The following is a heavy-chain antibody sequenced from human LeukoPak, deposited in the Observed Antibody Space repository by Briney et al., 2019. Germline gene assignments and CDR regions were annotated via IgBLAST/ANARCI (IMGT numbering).Heavy chain of an antibody. Sequence: GASVKVSCKASGYTFTSYYMHWVRQAPGQGLEWMGIINPSGGSTSYAQKFQGRVTMTRDTSTSTVYRELSSLRSEDTAVYYCAGRIPDSSGWGGFDYWGQGTLVTVSS. V-gene: IGHV1-46*01. CDR1: GYTFTSYY. CDR2: INPSGGST. CDR3: AGRIPDSSGWGGFDY. D-gene: IGHD6-19*01. J-gene: IGHJ4*02.